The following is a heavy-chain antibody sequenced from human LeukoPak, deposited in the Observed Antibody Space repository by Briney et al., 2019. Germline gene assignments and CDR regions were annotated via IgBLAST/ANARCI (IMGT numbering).Heavy chain of an antibody. Sequence: GGSLRLSCAASGFTVSSNYMSWVRQAPGKGLEWVSVIYSGGSTYYADSVKGRFTISRDNSKNTLYLQMNSLRAEDTAVYYCAREEMATIPFDYWGQGTLVTVSS. D-gene: IGHD5-24*01. CDR2: IYSGGST. J-gene: IGHJ4*02. CDR1: GFTVSSNY. V-gene: IGHV3-66*01. CDR3: AREEMATIPFDY.